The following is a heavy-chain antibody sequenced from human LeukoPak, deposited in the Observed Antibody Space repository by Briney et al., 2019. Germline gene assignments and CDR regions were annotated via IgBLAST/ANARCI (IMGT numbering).Heavy chain of an antibody. CDR2: IYSGGST. CDR1: GFTVSSNY. Sequence: GGSLGLSCAASGFTVSSNYMSWVRQAPGKGLEWVSVIYSGGSTYYADSVKGRFTISRDNSKNTLYLQMNSLRAEDTAVYYCARGGDYDILTGYHYYFDYWGQGTLVTVSS. D-gene: IGHD3-9*01. CDR3: ARGGDYDILTGYHYYFDY. J-gene: IGHJ4*02. V-gene: IGHV3-66*01.